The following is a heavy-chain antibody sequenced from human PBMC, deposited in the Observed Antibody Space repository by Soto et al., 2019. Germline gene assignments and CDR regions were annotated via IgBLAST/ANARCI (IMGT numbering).Heavy chain of an antibody. CDR2: ISGYSGDT. J-gene: IGHJ4*02. CDR3: ARDHIAATGSAY. CDR1: GYTFTTYD. V-gene: IGHV1-18*01. D-gene: IGHD6-13*01. Sequence: QVQLVQSGAEVKKPGASVKVSCKASGYTFTTYDITWVRQAPGQGLEWMGWISGYSGDTNYAQKIQGRVTMTTDTSTSTAYMELRSLRSDDTAVYNCARDHIAATGSAYWGQGTLVTVSS.